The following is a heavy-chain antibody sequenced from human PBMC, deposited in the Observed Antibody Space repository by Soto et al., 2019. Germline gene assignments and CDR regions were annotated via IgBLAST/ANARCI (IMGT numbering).Heavy chain of an antibody. Sequence: ASVKVSCKASGYTFTSYGISWVRQAPGQGLEWMGWISAYNGNTNYAHKLKGRVTMTTDTSTSTAYMELRSLRSDATAVYSCARVSGAVAANWFDPWGQGTLVTVSS. D-gene: IGHD6-19*01. CDR2: ISAYNGNT. CDR1: GYTFTSYG. V-gene: IGHV1-18*04. J-gene: IGHJ5*02. CDR3: ARVSGAVAANWFDP.